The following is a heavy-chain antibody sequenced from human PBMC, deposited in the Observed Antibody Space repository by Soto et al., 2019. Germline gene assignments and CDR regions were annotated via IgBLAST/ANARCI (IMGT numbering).Heavy chain of an antibody. J-gene: IGHJ2*01. V-gene: IGHV3-9*01. CDR3: AKGKAHNWHFDL. Sequence: EVQLVESGGDLVQPGRSLRLSCAASGFTFDDYAMHWVRQAPGRGLEWVSGISWNSGTIGYADSVKGRFTISRDNANNSLYLQMNSLRTEDTALYYCAKGKAHNWHFDLWGRGTLVTVSS. CDR2: ISWNSGTI. CDR1: GFTFDDYA.